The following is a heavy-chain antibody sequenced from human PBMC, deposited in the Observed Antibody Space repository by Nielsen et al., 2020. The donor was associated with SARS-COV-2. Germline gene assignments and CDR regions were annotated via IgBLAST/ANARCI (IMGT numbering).Heavy chain of an antibody. CDR2: ISAYNGNT. D-gene: IGHD3-10*01. J-gene: IGHJ6*02. CDR3: ARGPAPEAVGATGEYYFYYYGMDI. V-gene: IGHV1-18*01. Sequence: WVRQAPGQGLEWMGWISAYNGNTNYAQKLQGRVTMTTDTSTSTAYMELRSLRSDDTAVYYCARGPAPEAVGATGEYYFYYYGMDIWGQGTTVTVSS.